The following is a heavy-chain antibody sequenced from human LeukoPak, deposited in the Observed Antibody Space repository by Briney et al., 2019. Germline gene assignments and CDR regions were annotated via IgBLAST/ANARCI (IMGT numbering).Heavy chain of an antibody. CDR1: GFTFSSYA. V-gene: IGHV3-23*01. J-gene: IGHJ3*02. D-gene: IGHD3-22*01. CDR2: ISGSGGST. CDR3: AKDREDTMIVVVTEDAFDI. Sequence: PGGSLRPSCAASGFTFSSYAMSWVRQAPGKGLEWVSAISGSGGSTYYADSVKGRFTISRDNSKNTLYLQMNSLRAEDTAVYYCAKDREDTMIVVVTEDAFDIWGQGTMVTVSS.